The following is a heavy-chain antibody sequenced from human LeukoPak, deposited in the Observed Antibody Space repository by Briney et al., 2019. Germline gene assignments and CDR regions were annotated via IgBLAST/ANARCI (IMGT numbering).Heavy chain of an antibody. Sequence: GGSLRLSCAASGFTFSSYWMSWVRQAPGKGLEWVANIKQDGSEKYSVDSVKGRFTISRDNAKNSLYMQMNSLRGGDTAVYYCARVMTAAVWRSYGSYYYYYYMDIWGKGTTVTVSS. V-gene: IGHV3-7*01. CDR2: IKQDGSEK. CDR3: ARVMTAAVWRSYGSYYYYYYMDI. J-gene: IGHJ6*03. D-gene: IGHD6-25*01. CDR1: GFTFSSYW.